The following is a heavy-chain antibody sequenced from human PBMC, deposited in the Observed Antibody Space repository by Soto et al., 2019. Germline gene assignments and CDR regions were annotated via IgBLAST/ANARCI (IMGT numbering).Heavy chain of an antibody. J-gene: IGHJ4*02. V-gene: IGHV3-30*18. Sequence: QVQLVESGGGVVQTGRSLRLSCAASGFTCSSYGMHWVRQAPGKGLEWVALISYDGSDEYYADFVKGRFTISRDNSKNTLYLPMYSLRGEDTTLYYCAKDWLPVAGSSDYCGQGTMVTVSS. CDR3: AKDWLPVAGSSDY. CDR2: ISYDGSDE. D-gene: IGHD6-19*01. CDR1: GFTCSSYG.